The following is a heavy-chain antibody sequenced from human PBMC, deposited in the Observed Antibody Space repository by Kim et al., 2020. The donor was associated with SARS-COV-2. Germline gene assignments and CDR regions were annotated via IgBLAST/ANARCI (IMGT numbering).Heavy chain of an antibody. CDR1: GFTISEYS. V-gene: IGHV3-48*02. J-gene: IGHJ5*02. Sequence: GGSLRLSCAASGFTISEYSMHWVRQAPGKGLEWVSYIDSSSSSIFYGDSVKGRFTVSRDNGKNSQYLQMSGLRDEDTALYYCARDYSSSSGLYAWGQGTLVIVSS. CDR2: IDSSSSSI. CDR3: ARDYSSSSGLYA. D-gene: IGHD6-6*01.